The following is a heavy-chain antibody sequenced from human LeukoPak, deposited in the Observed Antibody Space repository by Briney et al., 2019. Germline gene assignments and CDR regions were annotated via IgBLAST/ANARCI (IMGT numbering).Heavy chain of an antibody. J-gene: IGHJ4*02. CDR1: GFTFTRYA. V-gene: IGHV3-30*02. D-gene: IGHD6-6*01. CDR3: AKDLLQWEQLVGN. CDR2: IRNDGSYK. Sequence: PGGSLRLSCVASGFTFTRYAMGWVRQAPGKGPEWVAFIRNDGSYKYYADSVKGRFTISRDNSKNTLYLQMNSLRGEDTALYYCAKDLLQWEQLVGNWGQGTLVTVSS.